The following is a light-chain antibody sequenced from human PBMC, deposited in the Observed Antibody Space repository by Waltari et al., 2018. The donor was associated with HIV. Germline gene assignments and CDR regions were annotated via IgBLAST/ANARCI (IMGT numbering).Light chain of an antibody. J-gene: IGLJ2*01. Sequence: QSVLPQPPSVSGPPGPRVTISCPRSSSHIGAGYDVHWYQQLPGTAPKLLIHGNSNRPSGVPDRFSGSKYGTSASLAITGLQAEDEADYYCQSYDSSLSGSVFGGGTKLTVL. V-gene: IGLV1-40*01. CDR3: QSYDSSLSGSV. CDR2: GNS. CDR1: SSHIGAGYD.